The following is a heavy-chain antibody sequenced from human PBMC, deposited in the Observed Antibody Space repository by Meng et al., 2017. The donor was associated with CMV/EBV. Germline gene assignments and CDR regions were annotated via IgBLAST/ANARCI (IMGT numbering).Heavy chain of an antibody. CDR2: IKSKTDGGTT. V-gene: IGHV3-15*01. CDR3: TTSTMVRGVTPH. Sequence: GESLKISCAASGFTFSNAWMSWVRQAPGKGLEWVGRIKSKTDGGTTDYAASVKGRFTISRDDSKNTLYLQMNSLKTEDTAVYYCTTSTMVRGVTPHWGQGTLVTVSS. D-gene: IGHD3-10*01. CDR1: GFTFSNAW. J-gene: IGHJ4*02.